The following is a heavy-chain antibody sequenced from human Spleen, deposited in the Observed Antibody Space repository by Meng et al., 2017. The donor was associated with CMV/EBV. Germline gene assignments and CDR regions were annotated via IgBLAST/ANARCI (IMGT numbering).Heavy chain of an antibody. CDR3: ARGYDFWSGHMAF. CDR2: ISSSSSFI. Sequence: GESLKISCAASGFTFSVYSMNWVRQAPGKGLEWVSSISSSSSFIYYGDSVKGRLTISRDNAEHSLYLQMNGLRAEDTAVYYCARGYDFWSGHMAFWGQGALVTVSS. J-gene: IGHJ4*02. D-gene: IGHD3-3*01. CDR1: GFTFSVYS. V-gene: IGHV3-21*06.